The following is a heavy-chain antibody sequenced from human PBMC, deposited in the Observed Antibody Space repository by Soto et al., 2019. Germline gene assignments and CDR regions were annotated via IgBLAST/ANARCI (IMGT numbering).Heavy chain of an antibody. CDR1: GGSISSYY. CDR2: IYYSGST. D-gene: IGHD4-17*01. V-gene: IGHV4-59*08. J-gene: IGHJ4*02. CDR3: ASRYGGTLAY. Sequence: QVQLQESGPGLVKPSETLSLTCTVSGGSISSYYWSWIRQPPGKGLEWIGYIYYSGSTNYNPSLKRRVTISVDTSKTQFSLKLSSVTAADTALYYCASRYGGTLAYWGQGTLVTVSS.